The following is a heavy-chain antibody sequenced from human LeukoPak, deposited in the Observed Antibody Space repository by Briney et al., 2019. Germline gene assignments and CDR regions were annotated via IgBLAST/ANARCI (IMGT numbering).Heavy chain of an antibody. CDR1: DESFSGYY. D-gene: IGHD3-10*01. V-gene: IGHV4-34*01. Sequence: PSETLSLTCGVYDESFSGYYWSWIRQPPGKGLEWIGEINHSGSTNYNPSLKSRVTISVDTSKNQFSLKLSSVTAADTAVYYCARDGGYGSGTDYWGQGTLVTVSS. J-gene: IGHJ4*02. CDR3: ARDGGYGSGTDY. CDR2: INHSGST.